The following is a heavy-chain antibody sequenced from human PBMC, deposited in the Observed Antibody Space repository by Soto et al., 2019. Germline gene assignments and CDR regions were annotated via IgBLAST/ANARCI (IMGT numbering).Heavy chain of an antibody. CDR3: ARDALGGWNYARWFDP. Sequence: PSETLSLTCIVSGESISSSSYYWGWIRQHPGKGLEWIGYIYYSGSTYYNPSLKSRVTISVDTSKNQFSLKLSSVTAADTAVYYCARDALGGWNYARWFDPWGQGTLVTVSS. V-gene: IGHV4-31*03. J-gene: IGHJ5*02. D-gene: IGHD1-7*01. CDR2: IYYSGST. CDR1: GESISSSSYY.